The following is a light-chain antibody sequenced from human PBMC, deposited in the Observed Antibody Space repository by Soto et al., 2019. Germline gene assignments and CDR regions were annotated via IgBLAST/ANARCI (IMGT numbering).Light chain of an antibody. V-gene: IGLV2-11*01. J-gene: IGLJ1*01. CDR2: DVS. Sequence: QSALTQPRSASGSPGQSITISCTGTSSDVGGYNYVSWYQQHPAKAPKLIIFDVSKRPSGVPNRFSGSKSGNTASLTISVLRAEDEADYYCCSYVGRNTYVFGTGTKLTFL. CDR3: CSYVGRNTYV. CDR1: SSDVGGYNY.